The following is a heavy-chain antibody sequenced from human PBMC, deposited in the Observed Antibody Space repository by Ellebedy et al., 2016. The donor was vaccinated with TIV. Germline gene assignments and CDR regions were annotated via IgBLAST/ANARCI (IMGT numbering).Heavy chain of an antibody. D-gene: IGHD3-16*01. CDR1: GFTFSTYG. CDR2: VSSGGSVQ. J-gene: IGHJ4*02. Sequence: PGGSLRLSCAASGFTFSTYGMHWVRQAPGKGLEWVAVVSSGGSVQYYAASVRGRFTISRDNSMNTLYLQMNSLRPEDTAVYYCAREGAHASWFYDYWGQGTLVTFSS. V-gene: IGHV3-30*03. CDR3: AREGAHASWFYDY.